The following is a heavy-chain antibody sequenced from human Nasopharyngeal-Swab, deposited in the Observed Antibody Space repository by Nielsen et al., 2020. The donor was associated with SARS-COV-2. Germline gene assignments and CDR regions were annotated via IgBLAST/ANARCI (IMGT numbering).Heavy chain of an antibody. CDR3: AREAPSGDIDY. Sequence: GESLKISCAATGFAFYSYGMNWVRQAPGKGLEWLSYISSSGGTKYSADSVMGRFTVSRDNAKNSLFLQMNRLRAEDTAVYYCAREAPSGDIDYWGQGTLVTVSS. CDR2: ISSSGGTK. V-gene: IGHV3-48*04. CDR1: GFAFYSYG. J-gene: IGHJ4*02. D-gene: IGHD4-17*01.